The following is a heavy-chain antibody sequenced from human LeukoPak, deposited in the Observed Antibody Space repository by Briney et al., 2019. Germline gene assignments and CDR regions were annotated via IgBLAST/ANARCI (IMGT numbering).Heavy chain of an antibody. D-gene: IGHD6-19*01. V-gene: IGHV3-23*01. J-gene: IGHJ4*02. Sequence: LPGGSLRLSCAASGFTFSSYGMSWVRQAPGQGLEWVSAISDNSGNTYYADSVKGRFTISRDNSENTLYLQMNSLRAEDTALYYCSNGRTSSGTLQHDYWGQGTLVTVSS. CDR3: SNGRTSSGTLQHDY. CDR1: GFTFSSYG. CDR2: ISDNSGNT.